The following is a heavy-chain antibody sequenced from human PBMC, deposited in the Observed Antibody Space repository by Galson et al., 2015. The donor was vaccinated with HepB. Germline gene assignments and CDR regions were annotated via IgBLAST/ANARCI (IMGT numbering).Heavy chain of an antibody. CDR2: IYPGDSDT. CDR3: ARALRSYYRGGNFDY. CDR1: GSSFTSYW. V-gene: IGHV5-51*01. D-gene: IGHD1-26*01. J-gene: IGHJ4*02. Sequence: QSGAEVKKPGESLKISCKGSGSSFTSYWIGWVRQMPGKGLEWMGIIYPGDSDTRYSPSFQGQVTISADKSISTAYLQWSSLKASDTAMYYCARALRSYYRGGNFDYWGQGTLVTVSS.